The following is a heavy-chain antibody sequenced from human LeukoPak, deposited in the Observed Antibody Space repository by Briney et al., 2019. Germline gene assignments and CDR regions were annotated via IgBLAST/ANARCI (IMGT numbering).Heavy chain of an antibody. J-gene: IGHJ4*02. CDR3: AKAEDIVVVVAATSFDY. D-gene: IGHD2-15*01. CDR2: ISGSGGST. Sequence: GGSLRLSCAASGFTFSSYAMSWVHQAPGKGLEWVSAISGSGGSTYYADSVKGRFTISRDNSKNTLYLQMNSLRAEDTAVYYRAKAEDIVVVVAATSFDYWGQGTLVTVSS. CDR1: GFTFSSYA. V-gene: IGHV3-23*01.